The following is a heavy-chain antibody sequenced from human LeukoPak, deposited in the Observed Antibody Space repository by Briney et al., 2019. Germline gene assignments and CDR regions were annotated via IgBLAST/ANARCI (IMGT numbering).Heavy chain of an antibody. J-gene: IGHJ4*02. V-gene: IGHV3-48*01. CDR3: AREIPGRIAADC. Sequence: PGGSLRLSCAASGFTFSGYSMNWVRQAPGKGLEWISYIGGRGDGISYADSVKGRFIVSRDNAKNSLFLQMNRLRGEDTAIYFCAREIPGRIAADCWGQGTLVTVSS. D-gene: IGHD2-15*01. CDR1: GFTFSGYS. CDR2: IGGRGDGI.